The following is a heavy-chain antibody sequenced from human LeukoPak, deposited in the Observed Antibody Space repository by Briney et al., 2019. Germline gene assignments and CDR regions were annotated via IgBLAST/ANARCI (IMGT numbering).Heavy chain of an antibody. Sequence: ASVKVSCKASGGTFSSYAISWVRQAPGQGLEWMGRIIPILGIANYAQKFQGRVTITADKSTSTAYMELSSLRSEDTAVYYCARGSMVQHAYGMDVWGQGTTVTVSS. CDR1: GGTFSSYA. CDR3: ARGSMVQHAYGMDV. J-gene: IGHJ6*02. D-gene: IGHD2/OR15-2a*01. V-gene: IGHV1-69*04. CDR2: IIPILGIA.